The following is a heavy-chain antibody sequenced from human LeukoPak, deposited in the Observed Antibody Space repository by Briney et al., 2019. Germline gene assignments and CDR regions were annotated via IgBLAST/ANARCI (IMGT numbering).Heavy chain of an antibody. V-gene: IGHV4-61*02. Sequence: SQTLSLTCTVSGGSISSGSYYWSWLRQPAGKGLEWIGRIYTSGSTNYNPSLKSRVTISVDTSKNQFSLKLSSVTAADTAVYYCARDFAFWGQGTLVTVSS. CDR2: IYTSGST. CDR1: GGSISSGSYY. CDR3: ARDFAF. J-gene: IGHJ4*02.